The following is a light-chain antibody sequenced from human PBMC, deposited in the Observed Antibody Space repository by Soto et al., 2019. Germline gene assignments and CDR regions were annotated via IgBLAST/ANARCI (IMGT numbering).Light chain of an antibody. CDR1: QSVSNY. Sequence: EILMTQSPATLSVSPGERATLSCRASQSVSNYLAWYQQIPGQPPRLLIYGASTRATGIPARFSGSGSGTEFTLTISSLQSEDFAVYYCQQRSNWPRTFGQGTKVDIK. V-gene: IGKV3-15*01. CDR3: QQRSNWPRT. CDR2: GAS. J-gene: IGKJ1*01.